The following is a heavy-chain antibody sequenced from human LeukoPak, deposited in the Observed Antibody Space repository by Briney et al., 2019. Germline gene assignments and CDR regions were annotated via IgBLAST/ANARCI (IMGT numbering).Heavy chain of an antibody. CDR1: GVSISSGDYY. J-gene: IGHJ3*02. CDR3: ALGNCPTTSCYPGVAFDI. Sequence: SQTLSLTCTVSGVSISSGDYYWSWLRQPPGKGLEWIGYIYYSGSTNYNPSLKSRVTISVDTSKNQFFLKLSSVTAADTAVYYCALGNCPTTSCYPGVAFDIWGQGTMVTVSS. V-gene: IGHV4-30-4*08. CDR2: IYYSGST. D-gene: IGHD2-2*01.